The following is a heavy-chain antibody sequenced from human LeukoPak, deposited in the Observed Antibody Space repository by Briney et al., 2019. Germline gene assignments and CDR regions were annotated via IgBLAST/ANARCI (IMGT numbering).Heavy chain of an antibody. CDR3: AKDSGYDFSGWYFDL. D-gene: IGHD5-12*01. CDR1: GLTVRTNS. CDR2: ISWDGGST. Sequence: GGSLRLSCAASGLTVRTNSMGWVRQAPGKGLEWVSLISWDGGSTYYADSVKGRFTISRDNRKNSLYLQMNSLRTEDTALYYCAKDSGYDFSGWYFDLWGRGTLVTVSS. J-gene: IGHJ2*01. V-gene: IGHV3-43*01.